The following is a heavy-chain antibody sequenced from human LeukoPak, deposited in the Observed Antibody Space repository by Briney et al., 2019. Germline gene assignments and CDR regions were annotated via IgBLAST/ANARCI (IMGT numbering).Heavy chain of an antibody. CDR2: IVVGSGNT. V-gene: IGHV1-58*02. CDR1: GYTFTSSA. J-gene: IGHJ3*02. Sequence: SVKVSCKASGYTFTSSAMQWVRQARGQRLEWIGWIVVGSGNTNSAQKFQERVTITRDMSTSTAYMELSSLRSEDTAVYYCAAVGSGDMDAFDIWGQGTMVTVSS. D-gene: IGHD2-15*01. CDR3: AAVGSGDMDAFDI.